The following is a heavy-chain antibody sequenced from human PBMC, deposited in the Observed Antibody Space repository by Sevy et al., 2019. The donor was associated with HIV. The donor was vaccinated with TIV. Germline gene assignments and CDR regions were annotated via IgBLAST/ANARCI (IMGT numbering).Heavy chain of an antibody. J-gene: IGHJ4*02. CDR1: GRTFRSNA. D-gene: IGHD6-13*01. CDR2: IIPMFGTA. Sequence: ALVKVSCKSSGRTFRSNAISCVRQAPGQGLEWMGGIIPMFGTANYAQKFQGRVTITADESASTAYMELSSLRSDDTAIYYCARSISWYASFDYWGQGTLVTVSS. V-gene: IGHV1-69*13. CDR3: ARSISWYASFDY.